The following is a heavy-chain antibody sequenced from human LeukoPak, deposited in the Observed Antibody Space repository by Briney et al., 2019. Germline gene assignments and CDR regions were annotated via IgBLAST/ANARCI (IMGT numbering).Heavy chain of an antibody. J-gene: IGHJ6*04. CDR1: GFTFSSYE. CDR3: AKGHGAAVAGAYYYGMDV. CDR2: ISSSGSTI. V-gene: IGHV3-48*03. D-gene: IGHD6-19*01. Sequence: GGSLRLSCAASGFTFSSYEMNWVRQAPGKGLEWVSYISSSGSTIYYADSVKGRFTISRDNAKNSLYLQMNSLRAEDTAVYYCAKGHGAAVAGAYYYGMDVWGKGTTVTVSS.